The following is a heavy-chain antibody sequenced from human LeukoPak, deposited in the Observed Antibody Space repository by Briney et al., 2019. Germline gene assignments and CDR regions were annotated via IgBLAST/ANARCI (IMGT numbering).Heavy chain of an antibody. D-gene: IGHD2-8*02. V-gene: IGHV3-20*04. Sequence: GGSLRLSCVASGFTFDDYGMGWVRQAPGKGPEWVSGINWNGGSTGYADSVKGRFTISRDNSKNTLYLQMNSLRAEDTAVYYCARAPGTGHDGLDIWGQGTTVTVSS. J-gene: IGHJ3*02. CDR3: ARAPGTGHDGLDI. CDR1: GFTFDDYG. CDR2: INWNGGST.